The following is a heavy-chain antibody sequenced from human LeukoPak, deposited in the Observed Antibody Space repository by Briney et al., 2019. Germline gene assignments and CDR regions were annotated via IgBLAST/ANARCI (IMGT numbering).Heavy chain of an antibody. V-gene: IGHV3-23*01. D-gene: IGHD6-19*01. CDR1: GFTFSSYA. CDR3: AKAEGPGYSSGWYNY. CDR2: ISGSGGST. J-gene: IGHJ4*02. Sequence: GGSLRLSCAASGFTFSSYAMSWVRQAPGKGLEWVSAISGSGGSTYYADSVKGRFTISRDNSKNTLYLQMNSLRAEDTAVYYCAKAEGPGYSSGWYNYWGQGTLVTVSS.